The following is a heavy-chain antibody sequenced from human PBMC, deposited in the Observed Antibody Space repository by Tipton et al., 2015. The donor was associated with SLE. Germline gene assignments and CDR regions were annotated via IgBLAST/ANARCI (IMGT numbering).Heavy chain of an antibody. Sequence: TLSLTCAVSGYSISSGYYWAWIRQPPGKGLEWIASIHHSGSTHYNPSLKSRVTISRDTSKNQFSLKLTSVTAADTAVYYCARDLLDIWGQGTMVTVSS. V-gene: IGHV4-38-2*01. J-gene: IGHJ3*02. CDR2: IHHSGST. CDR1: GYSISSGYY. D-gene: IGHD3-3*01. CDR3: ARDLLDI.